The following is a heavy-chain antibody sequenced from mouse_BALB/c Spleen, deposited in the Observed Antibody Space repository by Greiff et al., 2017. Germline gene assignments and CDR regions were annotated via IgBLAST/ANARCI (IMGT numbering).Heavy chain of an antibody. D-gene: IGHD1-1*01. V-gene: IGHV5-12-1*01. CDR1: GFAFSSYD. J-gene: IGHJ2*01. CDR3: ARHLYYGSDY. Sequence: EVMLVESGGGLVKPGGSLKLSCAASGFAFSSYDMSWVRQTPEKRLEWVAYISSGGGSTYYPDTVKGRFTISRDNAKNTLYLQMSSLKSEDTAMYYCARHLYYGSDYWGQGTTLTVSS. CDR2: ISSGGGST.